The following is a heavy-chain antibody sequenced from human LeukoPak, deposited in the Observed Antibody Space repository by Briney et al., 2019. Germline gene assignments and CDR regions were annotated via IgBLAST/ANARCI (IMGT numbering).Heavy chain of an antibody. Sequence: KSSETLSLTCAVYGGSFSGYYWSWIRQPPGKGLEWIGEINHSGSTNYNPSLKSRVTISVDTSKNQFSLKLSSVTAADTAVYYCARVPDFGYNWFDPWGQGTLVTVSS. CDR3: ARVPDFGYNWFDP. CDR2: INHSGST. D-gene: IGHD3-3*01. CDR1: GGSFSGYY. J-gene: IGHJ5*02. V-gene: IGHV4-34*01.